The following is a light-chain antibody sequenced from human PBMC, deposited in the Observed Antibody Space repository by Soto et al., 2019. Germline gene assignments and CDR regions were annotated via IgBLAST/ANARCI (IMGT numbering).Light chain of an antibody. CDR3: CSYTSTITLYVV. V-gene: IGLV2-14*01. CDR2: EVN. Sequence: QSAMTQPASVSGSPGQSITISCTGTSSDVGGYNYVSWYQQHPGKAPKLIIYEVNHRPSGVSNRFSGSKSGNTASLTISWLQAEHEADYYCCSYTSTITLYVVFGGGTKVTVL. CDR1: SSDVGGYNY. J-gene: IGLJ2*01.